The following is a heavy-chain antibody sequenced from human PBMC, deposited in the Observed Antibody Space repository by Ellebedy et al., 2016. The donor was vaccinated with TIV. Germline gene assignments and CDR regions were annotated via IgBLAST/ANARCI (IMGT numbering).Heavy chain of an antibody. J-gene: IGHJ4*02. D-gene: IGHD2-21*02. CDR2: INPNSGGT. V-gene: IGHV1-2*02. Sequence: AASVKVSCKASGYTFTGYYMHWVRQAPGQGLEWMGWINPNSGGTNYAQKFQGRVTMTRDTSISTAYMELSRLRSDDTAVYYCARKSSDWYSTDYWGQGTLVTVSS. CDR1: GYTFTGYY. CDR3: ARKSSDWYSTDY.